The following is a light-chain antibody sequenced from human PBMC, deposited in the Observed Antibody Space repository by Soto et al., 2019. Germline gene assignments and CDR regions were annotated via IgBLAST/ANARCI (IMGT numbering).Light chain of an antibody. Sequence: QAVVTQEPSLTVSPGGTVTLTCASSTGAVTSGYYPNWLQQKPGQAPRALFNSTSNKHSWTPARFSGSLLGGKAALTRSGVQAEDEAEYYCLIYDGGAQVFGGGTQLTVL. CDR2: STS. J-gene: IGLJ2*01. V-gene: IGLV7-43*01. CDR1: TGAVTSGYY. CDR3: LIYDGGAQV.